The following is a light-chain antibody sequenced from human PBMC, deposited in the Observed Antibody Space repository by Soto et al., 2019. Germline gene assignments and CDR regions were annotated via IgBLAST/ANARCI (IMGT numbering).Light chain of an antibody. Sequence: QSVLTQPASVSGSPGQSITISCTGTSSDVGNYNFVSWYQQHPGKAPKFMIYEVSKRPSGVSNRFSGSRSGNTASLTISGLQAEDEADYYCCSCAGGSANWVFGGGTKPTVL. CDR1: SSDVGNYNF. V-gene: IGLV2-23*02. CDR3: CSCAGGSANWV. J-gene: IGLJ3*02. CDR2: EVS.